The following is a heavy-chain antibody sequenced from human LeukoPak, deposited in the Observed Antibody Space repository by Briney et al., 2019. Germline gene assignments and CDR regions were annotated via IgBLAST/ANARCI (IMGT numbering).Heavy chain of an antibody. J-gene: IGHJ4*02. Sequence: PGGSLRLSCAASGFTFSNSAMSWVRQARGKGLEWVSAISGSGSNTYYADSVKGRFTISRDTSKNTLYLQVNSLRAEDTALYYCAKAIVGVSGLGYWGQGTLVTVSS. CDR3: AKAIVGVSGLGY. CDR1: GFTFSNSA. CDR2: ISGSGSNT. V-gene: IGHV3-23*01. D-gene: IGHD1-26*01.